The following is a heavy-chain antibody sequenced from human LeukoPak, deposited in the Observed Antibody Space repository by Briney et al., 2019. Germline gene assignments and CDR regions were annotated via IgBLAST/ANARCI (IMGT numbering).Heavy chain of an antibody. V-gene: IGHV1-8*01. CDR3: AREGGAAATRGFDY. CDR2: MNPNSGNT. Sequence: ASVKVSCKASGYTFTSYDINWVRQATGLGLEWMGWMNPNSGNTGYAQKFQGRVTMTRNTSISTAYMELSSLRSEDTAVYYCAREGGAAATRGFDYWGQGTLVTVSS. CDR1: GYTFTSYD. D-gene: IGHD6-13*01. J-gene: IGHJ4*02.